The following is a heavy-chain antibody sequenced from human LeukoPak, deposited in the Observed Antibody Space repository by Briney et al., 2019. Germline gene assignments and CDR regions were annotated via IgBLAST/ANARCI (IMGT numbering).Heavy chain of an antibody. D-gene: IGHD6-19*01. V-gene: IGHV3-21*01. CDR3: ARLSPGSGWFDP. Sequence: GGSLRLSCAASGFTFSSYSMNWVRQAPGKGLEWVSSISSSSSYIYYADSVKGRFTISRDNAKNSPYLQMNSLRAEDTAVYYCARLSPGSGWFDPWGQGTLVTVSS. J-gene: IGHJ5*02. CDR1: GFTFSSYS. CDR2: ISSSSSYI.